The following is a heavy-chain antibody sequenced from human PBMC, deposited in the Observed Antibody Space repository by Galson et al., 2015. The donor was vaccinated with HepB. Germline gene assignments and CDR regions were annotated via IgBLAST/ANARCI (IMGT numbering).Heavy chain of an antibody. Sequence: SLRLSCAASGFTVSSNYMSWVRQAPGKGLEWVSVIYSGGSTYYADSVKGRFTISRDNYKNTLYLQMNSLRAEDTAVYYCARDRGWEYYYGMDVWGQGTTVTVSS. J-gene: IGHJ6*02. CDR2: IYSGGST. CDR3: ARDRGWEYYYGMDV. CDR1: GFTVSSNY. V-gene: IGHV3-66*01. D-gene: IGHD1-26*01.